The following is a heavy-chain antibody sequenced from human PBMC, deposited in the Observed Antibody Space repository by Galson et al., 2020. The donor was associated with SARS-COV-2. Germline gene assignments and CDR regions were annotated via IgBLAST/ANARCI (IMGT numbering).Heavy chain of an antibody. D-gene: IGHD3-10*01. CDR1: GFTFSSYW. J-gene: IGHJ6*03. CDR2: IKNDGNDK. V-gene: IGHV3-7*01. CDR3: ARATEGGSGSYWDRFYYYMDV. Sequence: GGSLRLSCAASGFTFSSYWMSWVRQAPGKGLEWVANIKNDGNDKYYVASVKGRFTISRDNAKNSLFLQMESLRAEDTAVYYCARATEGGSGSYWDRFYYYMDVWGKGATVTISS.